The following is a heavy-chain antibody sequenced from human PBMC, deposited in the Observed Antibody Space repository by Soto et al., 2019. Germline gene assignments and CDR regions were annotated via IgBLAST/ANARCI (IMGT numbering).Heavy chain of an antibody. D-gene: IGHD3-10*01. J-gene: IGHJ5*02. Sequence: QVQLQESGPGLVKPSETLSLICTVSGGSIGGYYWNWIRQPPGKGLEWMGYISYSGSADYNPSLKSRVTISQDQSSNQFSLGLSSVTAADTATYYCANSHGSGTYFLSWGQGTLVTVSS. CDR2: ISYSGSA. V-gene: IGHV4-59*01. CDR3: ANSHGSGTYFLS. CDR1: GGSIGGYY.